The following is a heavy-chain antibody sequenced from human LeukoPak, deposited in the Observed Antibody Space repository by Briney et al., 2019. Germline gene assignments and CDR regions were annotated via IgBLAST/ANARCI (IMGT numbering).Heavy chain of an antibody. Sequence: PGGSLRLSCAASGFTFSSYAMSWVRQAPGKGLEWVSAISGNGGSTYYAGSVKGRFTISRDNSKNTLYLQMNSLRAEDTAVYKCAKKSYGSFDYWGQGTLVTVSS. CDR2: ISGNGGST. V-gene: IGHV3-23*01. D-gene: IGHD1-26*01. CDR1: GFTFSSYA. J-gene: IGHJ4*02. CDR3: AKKSYGSFDY.